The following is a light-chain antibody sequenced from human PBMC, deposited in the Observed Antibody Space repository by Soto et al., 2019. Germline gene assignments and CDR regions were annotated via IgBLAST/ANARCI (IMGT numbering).Light chain of an antibody. CDR3: QQYSSYSWT. CDR1: ESIGRW. Sequence: DIQMTQSPSTLSASVGDRVTITCRASESIGRWLAWYQQKPGKAPKLLIYEASSLEGGVPSRFSGRESGTEFALTISILQPDDFATYYCQQYSSYSWTFGQGTKVEIK. J-gene: IGKJ1*01. CDR2: EAS. V-gene: IGKV1-5*03.